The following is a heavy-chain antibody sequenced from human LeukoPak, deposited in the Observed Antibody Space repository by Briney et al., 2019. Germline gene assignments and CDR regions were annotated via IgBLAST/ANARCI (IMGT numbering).Heavy chain of an antibody. CDR1: GGHLSSYY. V-gene: IGHV4-59*01. CDR2: IYYSGST. CDR3: AREGLLENSSGYSRQEAFDI. Sequence: SDTLSLTRTVSGGHLSSYYWSWIRQPPGKGRAWIGYIYYSGSTNYNPSLKSRVTISVDTSKNQFSLKLSSVTAADTAVYYCAREGLLENSSGYSRQEAFDIWGQGTMVTVSS. J-gene: IGHJ3*02. D-gene: IGHD3-22*01.